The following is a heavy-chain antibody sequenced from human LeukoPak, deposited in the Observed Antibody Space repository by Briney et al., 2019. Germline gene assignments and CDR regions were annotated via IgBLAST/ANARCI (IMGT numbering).Heavy chain of an antibody. CDR1: GYTFTSYA. CDR2: INTNTGNP. V-gene: IGHV7-4-1*02. CDR3: ARTPAMVRGVMGADY. Sequence: ASVTVSCKASGYTFTSYAMNWVRQAPGQGLEWMGWINTNTGNPTYAQGFTGRFVFSLDTSVSTAYLQISSLKAEDTAVYYCARTPAMVRGVMGADYWGQGTLVTVSS. J-gene: IGHJ4*02. D-gene: IGHD3-10*01.